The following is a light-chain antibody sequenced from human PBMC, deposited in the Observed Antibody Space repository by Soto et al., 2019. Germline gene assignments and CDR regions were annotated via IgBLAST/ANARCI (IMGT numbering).Light chain of an antibody. CDR2: GAS. V-gene: IGKV3-15*01. CDR1: QSVNNA. CDR3: EQYQQCPPT. Sequence: EIVMTQSPATLSVSPGERATLSCRASQSVNNALAWYQQKPGQIPRLLIYGASTRATGIPARFSGSGSGTEFTLTIRSLQSEDFAVYFCEQYQQCPPTFGQGTKVEI. J-gene: IGKJ1*01.